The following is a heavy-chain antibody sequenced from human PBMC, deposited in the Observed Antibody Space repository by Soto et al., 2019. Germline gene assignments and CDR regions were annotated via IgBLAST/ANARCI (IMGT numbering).Heavy chain of an antibody. J-gene: IGHJ4*02. Sequence: SVKVSCKASVFTSSGISWVRQAPGQGLEWMGGIIPIFGAANYAQKFQGRVTITADESTSTAYMELSSLRSEDTAVYYCAKRIMATIGHFDSWGQGTLVTVSS. V-gene: IGHV1-69*13. CDR3: AKRIMATIGHFDS. CDR2: IIPIFGAA. D-gene: IGHD5-12*01. CDR1: VFTSSG.